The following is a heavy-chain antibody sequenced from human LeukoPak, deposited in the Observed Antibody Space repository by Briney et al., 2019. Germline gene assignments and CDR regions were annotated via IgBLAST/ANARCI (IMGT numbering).Heavy chain of an antibody. CDR3: ARARGYSYKLVFDP. V-gene: IGHV4-34*01. D-gene: IGHD5-18*01. CDR1: GGSFSGYY. J-gene: IGHJ5*02. Sequence: PSETLSLTCAVYGGSFSGYYWSGIRQPPGKGLEWVGEINHSGSTNYNPSLKSRVTISVDTSKNQFSLKLSSVTAADTAVYYCARARGYSYKLVFDPWGQGTLVTVSS. CDR2: INHSGST.